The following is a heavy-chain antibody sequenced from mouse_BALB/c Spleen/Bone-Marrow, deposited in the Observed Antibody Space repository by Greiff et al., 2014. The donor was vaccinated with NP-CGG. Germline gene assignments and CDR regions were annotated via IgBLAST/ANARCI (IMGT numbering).Heavy chain of an antibody. Sequence: EVKLVESGGGLVQPGGSLRLSCATSGFTFTDYYMSWVRQPPGKALEWLGFIRNKANGYTTEYSASVKGRFTISRDNSQSILYLQMNTPRAEDSATYYCARDKNYGSYWYFDVWGAGTTVTVSS. CDR3: ARDKNYGSYWYFDV. J-gene: IGHJ1*01. V-gene: IGHV7-3*02. D-gene: IGHD2-1*01. CDR1: GFTFTDYY. CDR2: IRNKANGYTT.